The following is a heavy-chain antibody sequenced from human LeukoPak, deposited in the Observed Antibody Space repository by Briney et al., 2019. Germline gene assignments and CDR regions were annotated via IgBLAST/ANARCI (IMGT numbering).Heavy chain of an antibody. CDR1: GXTFSSSL. J-gene: IGHJ4*02. CDR2: VNYDGTIT. Sequence: GGSLRLSCAASGXTFSSSLMHWVRQGPGKGLVWVSRVNYDGTITGYADSVKGRFTISRDNAKNTVYLQMNSLRGEDTAVYYCAREGAAAGLGYWGQGTLVTVSS. CDR3: AREGAAAGLGY. D-gene: IGHD6-13*01. V-gene: IGHV3-74*01.